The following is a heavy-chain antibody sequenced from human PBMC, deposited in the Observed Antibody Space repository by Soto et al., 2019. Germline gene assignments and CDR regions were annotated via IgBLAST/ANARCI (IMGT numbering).Heavy chain of an antibody. CDR2: INHYGST. V-gene: IGHV4-34*01. D-gene: IGHD2-2*01. Sequence: QVRLQQWGAGLLKPSETLSLTCAVYGGSFSSYYWSWIRQPPGKGLEWIGQINHYGSTDYNPSLKSRVTISVDTSKNHFSLRLSSVTAADTAMYYCATHCSSTSRYYTFDPWGQGTLVTVSS. J-gene: IGHJ5*02. CDR3: ATHCSSTSRYYTFDP. CDR1: GGSFSSYY.